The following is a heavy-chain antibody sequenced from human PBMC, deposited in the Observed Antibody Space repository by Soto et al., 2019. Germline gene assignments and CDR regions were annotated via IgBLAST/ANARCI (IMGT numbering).Heavy chain of an antibody. CDR2: IKDDGSEK. J-gene: IGHJ6*02. D-gene: IGHD6-13*01. CDR1: EFTFNTHW. Sequence: EVQLVESGGGLVQPGGSLRLSCLASEFTFNTHWMNWVRQAPGKGLEWVANIKDDGSEKYYVDSVKGRFTISRDNAKNALYLQMSSLRGEDTAVYYCARDWGTPGRGSAVGYYYHYGMDVWGQGTTVTVSS. CDR3: ARDWGTPGRGSAVGYYYHYGMDV. V-gene: IGHV3-7*05.